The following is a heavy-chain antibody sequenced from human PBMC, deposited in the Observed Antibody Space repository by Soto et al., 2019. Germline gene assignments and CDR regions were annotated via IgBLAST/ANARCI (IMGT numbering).Heavy chain of an antibody. D-gene: IGHD3-3*01. CDR1: GYTFSIYA. J-gene: IGHJ6*02. V-gene: IGHV1-69*13. Sequence: SVKVSCKASGYTFSIYAINWVLQSPVQWLEWMGGIIPIFGTANYAQKFQGRVTITADESTSTAYMELSSLRSEDTAVYYCASSLAYFGCTLRYYGMDVWGQGTTVTVSS. CDR2: IIPIFGTA. CDR3: ASSLAYFGCTLRYYGMDV.